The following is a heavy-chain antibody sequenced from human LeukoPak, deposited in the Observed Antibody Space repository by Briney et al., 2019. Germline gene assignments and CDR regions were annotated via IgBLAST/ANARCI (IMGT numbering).Heavy chain of an antibody. CDR1: GFTFSSYG. CDR3: AKGGAVISPEMDY. D-gene: IGHD3-10*01. Sequence: PGGSLRLSCAASGFTFSSYGMHWVRQAPGKGLKWVAVFSSDGSNKFYADSVRGRFTISRDSSKNTVFLQMNSLRAEDTAVCYCAKGGAVISPEMDYWGQGTLVTVSS. V-gene: IGHV3-30*18. J-gene: IGHJ4*02. CDR2: FSSDGSNK.